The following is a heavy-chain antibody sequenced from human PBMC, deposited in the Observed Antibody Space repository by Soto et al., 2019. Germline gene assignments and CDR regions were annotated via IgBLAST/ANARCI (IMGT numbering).Heavy chain of an antibody. CDR1: GGSISSGGYY. V-gene: IGHV4-31*03. CDR3: ARVGYCGGDCYHES. CDR2: IYYSGST. Sequence: ASETLSLTCTVSGGSISSGGYYWSWIRQHPGKGLEWIGYIYYSGSTYYNPSLKSRVTISVDRSKNQFSLKLSSVTAADTAVYYCARVGYCGGDCYHESWGQGTLVTVSS. J-gene: IGHJ5*02. D-gene: IGHD2-21*02.